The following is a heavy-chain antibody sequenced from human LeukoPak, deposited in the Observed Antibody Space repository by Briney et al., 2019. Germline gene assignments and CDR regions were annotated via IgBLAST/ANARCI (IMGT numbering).Heavy chain of an antibody. Sequence: SETLSLTCAVYGGSFSGYYWRWIRQPPGKGLEWIGEINHSGSTNYNPSLKSRVTISVDTSKNQFSLKLSSVTAADTAVYYCARGRITMVRGVTTTYYFDYWGQGTLVTVSS. CDR3: ARGRITMVRGVTTTYYFDY. V-gene: IGHV4-34*01. CDR2: INHSGST. CDR1: GGSFSGYY. J-gene: IGHJ4*02. D-gene: IGHD3-10*01.